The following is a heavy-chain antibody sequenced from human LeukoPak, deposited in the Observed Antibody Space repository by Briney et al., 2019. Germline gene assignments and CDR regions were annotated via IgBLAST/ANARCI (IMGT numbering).Heavy chain of an antibody. D-gene: IGHD3-22*01. Sequence: SETLSLTCTVSGGSISSFYWSWIRQPPGKGLEWIGYIYYSGSTNYNPSLKSRVTISVDTSKNQFSLKLSSVTAADTAVYYCARSMIVVVIRHKDAFDIWGQGTMVTVSS. J-gene: IGHJ3*02. V-gene: IGHV4-59*08. CDR1: GGSISSFY. CDR3: ARSMIVVVIRHKDAFDI. CDR2: IYYSGST.